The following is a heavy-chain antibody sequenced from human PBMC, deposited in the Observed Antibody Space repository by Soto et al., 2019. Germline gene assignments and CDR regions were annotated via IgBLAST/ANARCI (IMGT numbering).Heavy chain of an antibody. CDR1: GGSISSYY. CDR2: IYYSGST. CDR3: ARLYGDYGDYYFDY. Sequence: PSETLSLTCTVSGGSISSYYWSWIRQPPGKGLEWIGYIYYSGSTNYNPSPKSRVTISVDTSKNQFSLKLSSVTAADTAVYYCARLYGDYGDYYFDYWGQGTLVTVSS. D-gene: IGHD4-17*01. J-gene: IGHJ4*02. V-gene: IGHV4-59*08.